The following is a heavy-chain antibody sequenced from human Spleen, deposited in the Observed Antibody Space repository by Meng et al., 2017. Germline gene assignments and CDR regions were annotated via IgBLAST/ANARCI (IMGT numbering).Heavy chain of an antibody. D-gene: IGHD3-10*01. CDR1: GGSISSHY. CDR2: IFHTGSN. J-gene: IGHJ4*02. V-gene: IGHV4-59*11. CDR3: ARGSTMIRGLIKFDY. Sequence: SETLSLTCSVSGGSISSHYWNWIRQPPGKGREWMGYIFHTGSNNFKSSLKSRVTISGDTSKNQFSLKLRSVTAADTAVYYCARGSTMIRGLIKFDYWGQGSLVTVSS.